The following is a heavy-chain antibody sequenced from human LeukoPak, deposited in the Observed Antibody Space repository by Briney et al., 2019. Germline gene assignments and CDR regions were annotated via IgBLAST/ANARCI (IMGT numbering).Heavy chain of an antibody. CDR2: IYYSGST. D-gene: IGHD3-22*01. Sequence: SETLSLTCTVSGGSISSYYWSWIRQPPGKGLEWIGYIYYSGSTNYNPSLKSRVTISVDTSKNQFSLKLSSVTAADTAVYYCARTPVYYYDSSGYSDYYYMDVWGKGTTVTVSS. CDR3: ARTPVYYYDSSGYSDYYYMDV. CDR1: GGSISSYY. V-gene: IGHV4-59*01. J-gene: IGHJ6*03.